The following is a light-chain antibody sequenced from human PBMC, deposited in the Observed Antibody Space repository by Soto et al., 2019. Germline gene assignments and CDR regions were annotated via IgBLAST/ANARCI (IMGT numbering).Light chain of an antibody. Sequence: QSSLTQPASVSGSAGQSITISCTGTSSDVGGYNYVSWYQHHPGKAPKLMIYDVSNRPSGVSNRFSGSKSGNTASLTISGLQPEDEADYYCCSYTTSNTRQIVFGTGTKATVL. CDR3: CSYTTSNTRQIV. J-gene: IGLJ1*01. CDR2: DVS. V-gene: IGLV2-14*03. CDR1: SSDVGGYNY.